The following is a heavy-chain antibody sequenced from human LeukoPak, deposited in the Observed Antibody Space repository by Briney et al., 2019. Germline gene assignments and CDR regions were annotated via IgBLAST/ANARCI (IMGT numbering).Heavy chain of an antibody. Sequence: ASVKVSCRASGYTFTGFYMHWVRQAPGQGLEWMGWVNPNSGDTNSAPKFQGRVTMTRDTSISAAYMELSRLNSDDTAVYYCARDRRQQLVGDYFDYWGQGTLVTVSS. V-gene: IGHV1-2*02. CDR3: ARDRRQQLVGDYFDY. CDR1: GYTFTGFY. D-gene: IGHD6-13*01. J-gene: IGHJ4*02. CDR2: VNPNSGDT.